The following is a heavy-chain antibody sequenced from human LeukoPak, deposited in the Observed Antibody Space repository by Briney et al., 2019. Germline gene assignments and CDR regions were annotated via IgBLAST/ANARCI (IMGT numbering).Heavy chain of an antibody. CDR3: ARDSYSSTAYYYYGMDV. V-gene: IGHV1-46*01. J-gene: IGHJ6*02. Sequence: ASVKVSCKASGYTFTGYYMHWVRQAPGQGLEWMGIINPSGGSTSYAQKFQGRVTMTRDTSTSTVYMELSSLRSEDTAVYYCARDSYSSTAYYYYGMDVWGQGTTVTVSS. CDR2: INPSGGST. CDR1: GYTFTGYY. D-gene: IGHD6-13*01.